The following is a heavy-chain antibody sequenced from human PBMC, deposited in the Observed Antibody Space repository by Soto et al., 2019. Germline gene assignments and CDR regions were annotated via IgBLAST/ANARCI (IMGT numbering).Heavy chain of an antibody. J-gene: IGHJ4*02. CDR1: GYTFTNYY. CDR2: SDPTGAYT. Sequence: DSVKVSCKASGYTFTNYYIHWLRQAPGQGLEWMGISDPTGAYTNNAQRFQGRVTMTRDTSTSTVYMELSTLRSEDTALYYCAIVPARNSLDVFDYWGQGTFVTVS. CDR3: AIVPARNSLDVFDY. V-gene: IGHV1-46*01. D-gene: IGHD1-1*01.